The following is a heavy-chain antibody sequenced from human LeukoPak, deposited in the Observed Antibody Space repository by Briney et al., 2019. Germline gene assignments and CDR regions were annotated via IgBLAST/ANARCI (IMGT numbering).Heavy chain of an antibody. CDR1: GYSISSGYY. V-gene: IGHV4-38-2*02. CDR3: ARSYGDYPWWFDP. CDR2: IYYSGST. D-gene: IGHD4-17*01. Sequence: SETLSLTCTVSGYSISSGYYWGWIRQPPGKGLEWIGSIYYSGSTYYNPSLKSRVTISVDTSKNQFSLKLSSVTAADTAVYYCARSYGDYPWWFDPWGQGTLVTVSS. J-gene: IGHJ5*02.